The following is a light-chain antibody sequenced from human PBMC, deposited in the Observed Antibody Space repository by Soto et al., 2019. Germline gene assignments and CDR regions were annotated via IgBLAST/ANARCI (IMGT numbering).Light chain of an antibody. J-gene: IGKJ4*01. V-gene: IGKV3D-15*01. CDR3: QQYNNWPLT. CDR1: QSVDSRY. CDR2: GSS. Sequence: VLTQSPCTLSLSPGDTATLSCRASQSVDSRYLAWYHQKPGQAPRLLIYGSSNRAAGIPDRFSGSGSGTEFTLTISSLQSEDFAVYYCQQYNNWPLTFGGGTKVDI.